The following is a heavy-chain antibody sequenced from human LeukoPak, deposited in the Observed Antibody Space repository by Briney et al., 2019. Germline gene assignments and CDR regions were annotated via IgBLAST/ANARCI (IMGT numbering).Heavy chain of an antibody. V-gene: IGHV4-31*03. CDR2: IYYSGST. D-gene: IGHD6-19*01. CDR1: GGSISSGGYY. J-gene: IGHJ4*02. Sequence: PSETLSLTCTVSGGSISSGGYYWSWIRQHPGKGLEWIGYIYYSGSTYYNPSLKSRVTISVDTSKNQFSLKLSSVTAADTAVYYCARGEDGGAVAGRGGVDYWAQGTLVTVSS. CDR3: ARGEDGGAVAGRGGVDY.